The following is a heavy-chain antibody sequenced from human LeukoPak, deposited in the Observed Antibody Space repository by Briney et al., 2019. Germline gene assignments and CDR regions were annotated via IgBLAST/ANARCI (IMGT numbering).Heavy chain of an antibody. J-gene: IGHJ6*03. CDR1: GGSISSGDYY. Sequence: SETLSLTCTVSGGSISSGDYYWSWIRQPPGEGLEWIGYIYYSGSTYYNPSLKSRVTISVDTSKNQFSLKLSSVTAADTAVYYCARALYYYDSSGYYRYYYYMDVWGKGTTVTVSS. D-gene: IGHD3-22*01. V-gene: IGHV4-30-4*08. CDR2: IYYSGST. CDR3: ARALYYYDSSGYYRYYYYMDV.